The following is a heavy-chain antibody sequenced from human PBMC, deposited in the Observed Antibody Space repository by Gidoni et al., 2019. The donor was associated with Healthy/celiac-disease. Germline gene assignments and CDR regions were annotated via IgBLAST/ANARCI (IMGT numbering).Heavy chain of an antibody. CDR2: MNPNSGNT. D-gene: IGHD6-13*01. CDR3: ARGPLVATISVEQQLVPQYYFDY. J-gene: IGHJ4*02. Sequence: QVQLVQSGAEVKKPGASVKVSCKASGYTFTSYDINWVRQATGQGLEWMGWMNPNSGNTGYAQKFQGRVTMTRNTSISTAYMELSSLRSEDTAVYYCARGPLVATISVEQQLVPQYYFDYWGQGTLVTVSS. V-gene: IGHV1-8*01. CDR1: GYTFTSYD.